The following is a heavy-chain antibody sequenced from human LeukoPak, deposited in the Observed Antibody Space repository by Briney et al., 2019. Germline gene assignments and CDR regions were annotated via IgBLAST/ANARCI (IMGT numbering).Heavy chain of an antibody. D-gene: IGHD2-2*02. CDR1: GFTFDDYA. V-gene: IGHV3-9*03. CDR3: AKGDQGYCSSTSCYMDN. J-gene: IGHJ4*02. Sequence: GGSLRLSCAASGFTFDDYAMHWVRQAPGKGLEWVSGISWNSGSIGYADSVKGRFTISRDNAKNSLYLQMNSLRAEDMAVYYCAKGDQGYCSSTSCYMDNWGQGTLVTVSS. CDR2: ISWNSGSI.